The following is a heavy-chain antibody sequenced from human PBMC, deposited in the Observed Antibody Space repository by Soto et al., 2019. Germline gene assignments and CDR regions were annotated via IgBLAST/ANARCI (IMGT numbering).Heavy chain of an antibody. CDR1: GFVFSNFG. CDR3: ARDYIPGRAVATYGMDV. Sequence: GGSLRLSCAASGFVFSNFGMHWVRQAPGKGLEWVAVIWYDGSNEYYADSVKGRFTISKDNSKNTLYLQMNSLRAEDTAVYYCARDYIPGRAVATYGMDVWGQGTTVTVSS. CDR2: IWYDGSNE. J-gene: IGHJ6*02. V-gene: IGHV3-33*01. D-gene: IGHD6-19*01.